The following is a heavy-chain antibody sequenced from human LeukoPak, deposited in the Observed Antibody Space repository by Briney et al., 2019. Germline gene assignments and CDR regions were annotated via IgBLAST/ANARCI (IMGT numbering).Heavy chain of an antibody. V-gene: IGHV3-23*01. CDR2: ISGSGGGT. CDR3: AKRGVVIRVILVGFHKEAYYFDS. D-gene: IGHD3-22*01. J-gene: IGHJ4*02. Sequence: GGSLRLSCAVSGITLSNYSMSWVRQAPGKGLEWVAGISGSGGGTKYADSVKGRFTISRDNPKNTLYLQMNSLSAEDTAMYFCAKRGVVIRVILVGFHKEAYYFDSWGQGALVTVSS. CDR1: GITLSNYS.